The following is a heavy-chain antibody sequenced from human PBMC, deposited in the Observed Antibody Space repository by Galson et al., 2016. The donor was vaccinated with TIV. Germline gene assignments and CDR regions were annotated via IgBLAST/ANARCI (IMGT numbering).Heavy chain of an antibody. CDR2: IDWDDDK. Sequence: IRQPPGKALEWLARIDWDDDKSYTSSLKTRLTISKDTSKNQVVLTMTNMDPVDTATYYCARTLYSESSGWYPDYWGQGTLVTVSS. CDR3: ARTLYSESSGWYPDY. D-gene: IGHD3-22*01. V-gene: IGHV2-70*04. J-gene: IGHJ4*02.